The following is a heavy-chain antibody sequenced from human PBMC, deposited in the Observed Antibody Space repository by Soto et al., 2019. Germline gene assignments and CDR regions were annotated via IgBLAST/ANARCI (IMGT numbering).Heavy chain of an antibody. D-gene: IGHD2-15*01. Sequence: ASVKVSCKASQYTFTNYYLHWVRQAPGQRPEWMGWINNGGGTIYAQKFQGRLTMTRDTSITTAYMELSSLRAEDTAVYYCTSDTFGGRDSWGQGTLVTVSS. CDR1: QYTFTNYY. CDR3: TSDTFGGRDS. V-gene: IGHV1-2*02. J-gene: IGHJ4*02. CDR2: INNGGGT.